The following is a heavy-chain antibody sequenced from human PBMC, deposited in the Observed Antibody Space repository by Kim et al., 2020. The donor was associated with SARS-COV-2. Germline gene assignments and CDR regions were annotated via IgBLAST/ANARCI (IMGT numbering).Heavy chain of an antibody. J-gene: IGHJ5*02. D-gene: IGHD3-22*01. CDR1: GGSVSSGSYY. Sequence: SETLSLTCTVSGGSVSSGSYYWSWIRQPPGKGLEWIGYIYYSGSTNYNPSLKSRVTISVDTSKNQFSLKLSSVTAADTAVYYCARAYDSSHFDPWGQGTL. CDR2: IYYSGST. V-gene: IGHV4-61*01. CDR3: ARAYDSSHFDP.